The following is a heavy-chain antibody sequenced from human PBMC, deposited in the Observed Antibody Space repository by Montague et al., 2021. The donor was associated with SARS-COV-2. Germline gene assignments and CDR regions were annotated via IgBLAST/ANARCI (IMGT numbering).Heavy chain of an antibody. CDR3: ARGDGLGPYTRYAFDI. D-gene: IGHD3-16*01. Sequence: CAISGDSVSGDNVSWNWTRQSPSRGLEWLGRTYYRSRWFDHYEVSMKGRISIKADTSKNQFSLQLDSVTPEDTAVYYCARGDGLGPYTRYAFDIWGQGTLVTVSS. J-gene: IGHJ3*02. CDR1: GDSVSGDNVS. CDR2: TYYRSRWFD. V-gene: IGHV6-1*01.